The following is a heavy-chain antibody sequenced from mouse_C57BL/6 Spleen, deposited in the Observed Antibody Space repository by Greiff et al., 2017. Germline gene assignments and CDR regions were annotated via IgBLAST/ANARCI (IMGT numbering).Heavy chain of an antibody. Sequence: VKLQESGAELVRPGASVTLSCKASGYTFTDYEMHWVKQTPVHGLEWIGAIDPDSGGTAYNPTFKGKARLTADQSSSTAYMELRSLTSEDSAVYYSTRREGADWGQGTLVTVSA. V-gene: IGHV1-15*01. J-gene: IGHJ3*01. CDR2: IDPDSGGT. CDR1: GYTFTDYE. CDR3: TRREGAD.